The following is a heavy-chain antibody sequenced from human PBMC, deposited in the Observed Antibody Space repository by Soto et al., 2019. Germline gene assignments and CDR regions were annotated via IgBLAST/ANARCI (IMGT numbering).Heavy chain of an antibody. V-gene: IGHV3-30-3*01. D-gene: IGHD3-3*01. J-gene: IGHJ4*02. CDR1: GFTFSSYA. Sequence: LRLSCAASGFTFSSYAMHWVRQAPGKGLEWVAVISYDGSNKYYADSVKGRFTISRDNSKNTLYLQMNSLRAEDTAVYYCARGGGPDYDFWSGYYWGQGTLVTVSS. CDR2: ISYDGSNK. CDR3: ARGGGPDYDFWSGYY.